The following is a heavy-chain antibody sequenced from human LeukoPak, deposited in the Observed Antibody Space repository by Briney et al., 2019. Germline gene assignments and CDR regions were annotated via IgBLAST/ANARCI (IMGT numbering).Heavy chain of an antibody. Sequence: GGSLRLSCAASGFTFSSYWMHWVRHAPGKGLVWVSRINNDGSSTSYADSVKGRFTISRGNAKNTLYLQMNSLRAEDTAVYYCARDYSGSYGLDYWGQGTLVTVSS. J-gene: IGHJ4*02. D-gene: IGHD1-26*01. CDR2: INNDGSST. CDR1: GFTFSSYW. CDR3: ARDYSGSYGLDY. V-gene: IGHV3-74*01.